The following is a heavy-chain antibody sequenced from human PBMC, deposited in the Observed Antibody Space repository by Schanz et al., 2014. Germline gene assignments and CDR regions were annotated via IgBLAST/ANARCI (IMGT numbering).Heavy chain of an antibody. CDR1: GFTFSNYG. CDR2: ISYDGSDK. V-gene: IGHV3-30*18. D-gene: IGHD4-17*01. CDR3: AKDPHKDYGGKPQALDI. Sequence: QVQLVESGGGVVRPGRSLRLSCAASGFTFSNYGMHWVRQAPGKGLEWVAVISYDGSDKFYADSVKGRFTISRDNSNNTLSLQMNSLRNEDTALYYCAKDPHKDYGGKPQALDIWGQGTMVTVSS. J-gene: IGHJ3*02.